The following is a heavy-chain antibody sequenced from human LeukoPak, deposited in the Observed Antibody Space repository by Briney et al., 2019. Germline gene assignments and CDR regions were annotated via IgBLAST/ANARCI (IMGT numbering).Heavy chain of an antibody. CDR1: GFTFSSYA. V-gene: IGHV3-30-3*01. J-gene: IGHJ4*02. D-gene: IGHD3-22*01. CDR3: AKDGWITMIVVAPNSYFDY. CDR2: ISYDGSNK. Sequence: GGSLRLSCAASGFTFSSYAMHWVRQAPGKGLEWVAVISYDGSNKYYADSVKGRFTISRDNSKNTLYLQMNSLRAEDTAMYYCAKDGWITMIVVAPNSYFDYWGQGTLVTVSS.